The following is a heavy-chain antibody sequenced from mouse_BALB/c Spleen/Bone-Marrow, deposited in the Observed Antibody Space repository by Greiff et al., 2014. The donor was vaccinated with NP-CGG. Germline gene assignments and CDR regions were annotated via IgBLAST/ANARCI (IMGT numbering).Heavy chain of an antibody. D-gene: IGHD3-1*01. V-gene: IGHV5-9*03. Sequence: DVKLVESGGGLVKPGGSLKLSCAASGFTFSSYTMSRVRQTPEKRLEWVATISSGGGNTYYPDSVKGRFTISRDNAKNNLYLQMSSLRSEDTALYYCARYGSGTFAYWGQGTLVTVSA. CDR3: ARYGSGTFAY. CDR2: ISSGGGNT. CDR1: GFTFSSYT. J-gene: IGHJ3*01.